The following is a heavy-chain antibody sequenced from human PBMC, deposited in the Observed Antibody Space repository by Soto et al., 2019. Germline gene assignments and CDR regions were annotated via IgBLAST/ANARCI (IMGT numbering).Heavy chain of an antibody. Sequence: EVQLVESGGGLVQPGGSLRLSCAASGFTFSSYWMHWVRQAPGKGLEWVSRINSDGSSTSYADAVKGRFPISRDNAKNSLYLKMNSLRDEDTAVYYCAQGIAAVGFDYWGQGTLVTVSS. J-gene: IGHJ4*02. CDR2: INSDGSST. V-gene: IGHV3-74*01. CDR1: GFTFSSYW. CDR3: AQGIAAVGFDY. D-gene: IGHD6-13*01.